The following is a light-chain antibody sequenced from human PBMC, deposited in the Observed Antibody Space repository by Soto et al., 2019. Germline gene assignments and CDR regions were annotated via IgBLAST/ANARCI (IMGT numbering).Light chain of an antibody. Sequence: EIVLTQSPATLSLSPGERATLSCRASQSVSSYLAWYQQKPGQAPRLLIYDAFNRATGIPARFSGSASGTDFTLTISSLEPEDFVVYYCQHRRNWPWTFGEGTKVEIK. CDR2: DAF. V-gene: IGKV3-11*01. CDR1: QSVSSY. CDR3: QHRRNWPWT. J-gene: IGKJ1*01.